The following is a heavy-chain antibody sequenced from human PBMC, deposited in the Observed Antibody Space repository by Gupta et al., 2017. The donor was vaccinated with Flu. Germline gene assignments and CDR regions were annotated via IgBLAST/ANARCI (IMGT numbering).Heavy chain of an antibody. CDR2: IIPIFNTA. CDR1: GDTFSSYT. D-gene: IGHD1-26*01. V-gene: IGHV1-69*01. Sequence: QVQLVQSGAEVKKPGSSVKVSCKASGDTFSSYTFSWVRQAPGQGLEWMGGIIPIFNTANYAQKFQGRVTIIADESTSTAYMELSSLRSEDTAVYYCASVDGGNWYFDLWGRGTLVTVSS. J-gene: IGHJ2*01. CDR3: ASVDGGNWYFDL.